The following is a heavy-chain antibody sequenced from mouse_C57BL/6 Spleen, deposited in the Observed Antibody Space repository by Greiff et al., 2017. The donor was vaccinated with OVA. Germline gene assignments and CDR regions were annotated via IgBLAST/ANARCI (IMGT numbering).Heavy chain of an antibody. CDR1: GFSLTSYG. V-gene: IGHV2-2*01. D-gene: IGHD1-3*01. Sequence: VQLQQSGPGLVQPSQSLSITCTVSGFSLTSYGVHWVRQSPGKGLEWLGVIWSGGSTDYNAAFISRLSISKDNSKSQVFFKMNSLQADDTAIYYCARKKGVGSHWYFDVWGTGTTVTVSS. CDR3: ARKKGVGSHWYFDV. CDR2: IWSGGST. J-gene: IGHJ1*03.